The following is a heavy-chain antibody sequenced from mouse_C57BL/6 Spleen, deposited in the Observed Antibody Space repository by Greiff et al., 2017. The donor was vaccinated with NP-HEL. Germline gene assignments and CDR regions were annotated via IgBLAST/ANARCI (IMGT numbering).Heavy chain of an antibody. CDR1: GYAFSSSW. Sequence: VKLMESGPELVKPGASVKISCKASGYAFSSSWMNWVKQRPGKGLEWIGRIYPGDGDTNYNGKFKGKATLTADKSSSTAYMQLSSLTSEDSAVYFCARSAYYKSYAMDYWGQGTSVTVSS. D-gene: IGHD2-12*01. CDR2: IYPGDGDT. J-gene: IGHJ4*01. V-gene: IGHV1-82*01. CDR3: ARSAYYKSYAMDY.